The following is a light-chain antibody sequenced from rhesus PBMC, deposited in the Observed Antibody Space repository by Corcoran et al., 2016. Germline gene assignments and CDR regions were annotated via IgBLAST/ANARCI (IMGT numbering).Light chain of an antibody. CDR2: AAS. CDR1: QGISSW. J-gene: IGKJ1*01. V-gene: IGKV1-19*01. Sequence: DIQMTQSPSSLSVSVGDKVTINCHASQGISSWLAWYQQKPGKAPPPLMFAASSLQSGVPSRFSGSGSGTDSTLPIGSLQPDDFATYYCHPYDDFPWTFCHGTKVEIK. CDR3: HPYDDFPWT.